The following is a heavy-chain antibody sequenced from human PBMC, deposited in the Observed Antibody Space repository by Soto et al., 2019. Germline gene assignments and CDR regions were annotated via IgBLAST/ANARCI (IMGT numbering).Heavy chain of an antibody. CDR1: GFIFSTHA. V-gene: IGHV3-33*01. J-gene: IGHJ4*02. D-gene: IGHD3-10*01. CDR2: IWYDGSEK. Sequence: QVQLVESGGGVVQPGRSLRLSCAASGFIFSTHAMHWVRQAPGEGLNWVAGIWYDGSEKYYADSVRGRFIISRDNSKNTLYLQMNSLRPEDTAVYYCATDGYGSQPLFDDWGQGTLVIVSS. CDR3: ATDGYGSQPLFDD.